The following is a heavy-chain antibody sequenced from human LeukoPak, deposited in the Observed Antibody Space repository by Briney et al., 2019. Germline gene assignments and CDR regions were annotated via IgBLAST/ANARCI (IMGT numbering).Heavy chain of an antibody. CDR1: GGTFSSYA. D-gene: IGHD5-12*01. J-gene: IGHJ4*02. CDR2: ISGSGGST. Sequence: GASVKVSCKASGGTFSSYAISWVRQAPGMGLEWVSAISGSGGSTYYADSVKGRFTISRDNSKNTLYLQMNSLRAEDTAVYYCARDSGYSGYDHWGQGTLVTVSS. CDR3: ARDSGYSGYDH. V-gene: IGHV3-23*01.